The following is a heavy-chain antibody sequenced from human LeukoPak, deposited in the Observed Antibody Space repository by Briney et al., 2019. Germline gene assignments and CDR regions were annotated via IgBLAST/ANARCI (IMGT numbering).Heavy chain of an antibody. D-gene: IGHD1-26*01. CDR3: AKDSKIVGPTFRSYHYMDV. Sequence: PGGSLRLSCAASGFTFSSYAMSWLRQAPGKGLEGFSGIRGRGGSTYYADYVKGVFTISRDNSKKTLYLQMNSLRAEDTAVYYCAKDSKIVGPTFRSYHYMDVWGKGTTVTVSS. V-gene: IGHV3-23*01. CDR2: IRGRGGST. CDR1: GFTFSSYA. J-gene: IGHJ6*03.